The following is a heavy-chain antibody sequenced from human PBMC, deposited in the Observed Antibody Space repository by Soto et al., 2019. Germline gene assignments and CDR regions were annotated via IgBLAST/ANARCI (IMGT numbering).Heavy chain of an antibody. CDR2: FFIGGNT. V-gene: IGHV4-39*02. J-gene: IGHJ4*02. CDR1: GGSISSSTDD. D-gene: IGHD2-8*02. Sequence: LSLTCCVSGGSISSSTDDWGGMRQPPGKGLEWIASFFIGGNTYYNPSLKSRVSTSVDTSKNQFSLRLSSVTAADTAVYYCARDKITGLFDYWGQGTLVTVSS. CDR3: ARDKITGLFDY.